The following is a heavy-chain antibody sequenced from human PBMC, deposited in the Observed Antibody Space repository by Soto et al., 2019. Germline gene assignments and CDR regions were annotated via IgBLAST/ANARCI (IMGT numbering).Heavy chain of an antibody. CDR3: ARDRIAAAGMSATYYYYGMDV. D-gene: IGHD6-13*01. CDR1: GYTFTGYY. Sequence: QVQLVQSGAEVKKPGASVKVSCKASGYTFTGYYMHWVRQAPGQGLEWMGWINPNSGGTNYAQKFRGWVTMTRDTSISPAYMELSRLRSDDTAVYYCARDRIAAAGMSATYYYYGMDVWGQGTTVTVSS. V-gene: IGHV1-2*04. CDR2: INPNSGGT. J-gene: IGHJ6*02.